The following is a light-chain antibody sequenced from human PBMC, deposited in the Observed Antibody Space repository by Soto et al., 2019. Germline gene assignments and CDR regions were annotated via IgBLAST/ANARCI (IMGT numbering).Light chain of an antibody. CDR3: HQYGHSPRT. J-gene: IGKJ1*01. Sequence: VLPQSPGPLSLSPGARARLSCRASQSVRSNYVAWYQQRPGQSPRLLIYGASNRATGIPDRFSGSASGTDFSLTISRLEPEDFGVYYCHQYGHSPRTFGQGTKVEIK. CDR1: QSVRSNY. V-gene: IGKV3-20*01. CDR2: GAS.